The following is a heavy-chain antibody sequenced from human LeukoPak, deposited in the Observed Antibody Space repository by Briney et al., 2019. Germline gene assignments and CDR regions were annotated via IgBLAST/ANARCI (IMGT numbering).Heavy chain of an antibody. D-gene: IGHD4-17*01. CDR1: GGSFSGYY. CDR2: INHSGST. V-gene: IGHV4-34*01. CDR3: VRGFDYAFYD. Sequence: SETLSLTCAVYGGSFSGYYWSWIRQPPGKGLEWIGEINHSGSTNYNPSLKSRVTISVDTSKNQFSPNLSSVTAADTAFYYCVRGFDYAFYDWGQGTLVTVSS. J-gene: IGHJ4*02.